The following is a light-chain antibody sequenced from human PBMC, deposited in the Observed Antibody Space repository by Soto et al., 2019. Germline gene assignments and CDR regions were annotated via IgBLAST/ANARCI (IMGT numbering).Light chain of an antibody. V-gene: IGKV1-27*01. CDR2: EAS. CDR3: QNFDSAPRT. J-gene: IGKJ1*01. Sequence: LGDRCPSTCRASQGIRHYLAWYQQKPGKVPKLLIYEASNLQSGVPSRFRGGGSGTEFTLTISSLQPEDVATYYCQNFDSAPRTFGQGTKVDI. CDR1: QGIRHY.